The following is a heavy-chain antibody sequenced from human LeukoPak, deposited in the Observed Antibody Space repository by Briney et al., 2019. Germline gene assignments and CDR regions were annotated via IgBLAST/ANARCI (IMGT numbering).Heavy chain of an antibody. J-gene: IGHJ4*02. D-gene: IGHD1-14*01. V-gene: IGHV3-30-3*01. CDR1: GFTFSSYA. CDR3: ARVNAKTNRARVPYFAY. CDR2: ISYDGSNK. Sequence: GGSLRLSCAASGFTFSSYAMDWVRQAPGKGLEWVAVISYDGSNKYYADSVKGRFTISRDNSKNTLYLQMNSLRAEDTAVYYCARVNAKTNRARVPYFAYWGQGTLVTVSS.